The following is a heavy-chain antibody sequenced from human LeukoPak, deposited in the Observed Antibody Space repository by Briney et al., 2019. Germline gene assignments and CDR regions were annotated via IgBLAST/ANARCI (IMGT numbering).Heavy chain of an antibody. Sequence: GGSLRLSCAASGFTFISYSVNWVRQAPGKGLEWVSAISGSGGTNYDADSVKGRFTISRDNSKNTLRLQMNSLRTEDTAVYYCAKNYGDYRCFDYWGQGTLVTVSS. D-gene: IGHD4-17*01. CDR2: ISGSGGTN. CDR1: GFTFISYS. CDR3: AKNYGDYRCFDY. J-gene: IGHJ4*02. V-gene: IGHV3-23*01.